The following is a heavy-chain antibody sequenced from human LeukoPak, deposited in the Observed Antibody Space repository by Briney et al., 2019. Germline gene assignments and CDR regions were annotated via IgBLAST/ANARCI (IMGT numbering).Heavy chain of an antibody. Sequence: GGSLRLSCAASGFTFSSYGMHWVRQAPGKGLEWVAVIWYDGSNKYYADSVKGRFTISRDNSKNTLYLQMNSLRAEDTAVYYCTRDTAHYYDSSGYYDAFDVWGQGTMVTVSS. CDR2: IWYDGSNK. J-gene: IGHJ3*01. CDR3: TRDTAHYYDSSGYYDAFDV. V-gene: IGHV3-33*01. CDR1: GFTFSSYG. D-gene: IGHD3-22*01.